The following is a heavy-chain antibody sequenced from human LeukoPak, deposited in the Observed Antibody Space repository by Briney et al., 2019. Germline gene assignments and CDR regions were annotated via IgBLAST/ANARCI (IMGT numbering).Heavy chain of an antibody. V-gene: IGHV3-23*01. CDR2: ISGSGGST. D-gene: IGHD6-19*01. Sequence: GGSLRLSCAASGFTFSSYSMNWVRQAPGKGLEWVSAISGSGGSTYYADSVKGRFTISRDNSKNTLYLQMNSLRAEDTAVYYCAKDHGGQWLVFWFDPWGQGTLVTVSS. J-gene: IGHJ5*02. CDR3: AKDHGGQWLVFWFDP. CDR1: GFTFSSYS.